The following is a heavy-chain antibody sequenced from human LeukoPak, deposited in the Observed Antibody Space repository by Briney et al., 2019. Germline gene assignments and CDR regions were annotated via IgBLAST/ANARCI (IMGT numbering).Heavy chain of an antibody. CDR3: AKDDYYGSGSFS. CDR1: GGSISSSY. D-gene: IGHD3-10*01. V-gene: IGHV4-59*01. J-gene: IGHJ5*02. CDR2: IYYTGNT. Sequence: SETLSLTCTVSGGSISSSYWSWIRQPPGRGLEWIGYIYYTGNTNYNASLKSRVTISVDTSKNQFSLTLSSVTAADSAVYYCAKDDYYGSGSFSWGQGTLVTVSS.